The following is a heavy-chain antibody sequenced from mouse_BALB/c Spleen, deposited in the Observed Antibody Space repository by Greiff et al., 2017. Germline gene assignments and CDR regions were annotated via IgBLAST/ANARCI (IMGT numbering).Heavy chain of an antibody. D-gene: IGHD3-1*01. V-gene: IGHV5-17*02. CDR2: ISSGSSTI. CDR3: ARGGARATHYAMDY. Sequence: EVQRVESGGGLVQPGGSRKLSCAASGFTFSSFGMHWVRQAPEKGLEWVAYISSGSSTIYYADTVKGRFTISRDNPKNTLFLQMTSLRSEDTAMYYCARGGARATHYAMDYWGQGTSVTVSS. CDR1: GFTFSSFG. J-gene: IGHJ4*01.